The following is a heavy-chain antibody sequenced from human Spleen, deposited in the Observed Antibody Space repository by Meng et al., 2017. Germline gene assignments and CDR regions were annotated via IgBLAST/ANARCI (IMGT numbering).Heavy chain of an antibody. D-gene: IGHD4-11*01. CDR3: ARGPTTMAHDFDY. CDR1: GFTFTYSA. V-gene: IGHV3-11*06. CDR2: IDISGENT. J-gene: IGHJ4*02. Sequence: GESLKISCAVSGFTFTYSAMSWVRQAPGKGLEWVAYIDISGENTRYAGSVKGRFTVSRDNAKNSLYLQMNSLRAEDTAVYYCARGPTTMAHDFDYWGQGTLVTVSS.